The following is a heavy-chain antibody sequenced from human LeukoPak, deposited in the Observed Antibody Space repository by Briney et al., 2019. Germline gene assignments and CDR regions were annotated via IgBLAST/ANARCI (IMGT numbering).Heavy chain of an antibody. CDR3: ARGGGYSYGSFDY. J-gene: IGHJ4*02. CDR1: GFTLSSYG. CDR2: IKEDGSEE. V-gene: IGHV3-7*01. Sequence: PGGPLSLSWAAPGFTLSSYGMTWVGQAPGKGLEWVANIKEDGSEEYYVDSVKGRFTISRDNAQNSLYLQMNSLRAEDAAVYYCARGGGYSYGSFDYWGQGTLVTVSS. D-gene: IGHD5-18*01.